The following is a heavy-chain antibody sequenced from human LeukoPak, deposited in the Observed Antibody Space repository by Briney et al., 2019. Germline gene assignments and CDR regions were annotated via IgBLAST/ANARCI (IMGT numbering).Heavy chain of an antibody. CDR1: GGSISSYY. CDR3: ARDTSLAGIAAESVV. D-gene: IGHD6-13*01. Sequence: SETLSLTGTVSGGSISSYYWSWIRQPPGKGLEWIGYIYYSGSTNYNPSLKSRVTISVDTSKNQFSLRLSSVTAADTAVYYCARDTSLAGIAAESVVWGQGTLVTVSS. V-gene: IGHV4-59*01. J-gene: IGHJ4*02. CDR2: IYYSGST.